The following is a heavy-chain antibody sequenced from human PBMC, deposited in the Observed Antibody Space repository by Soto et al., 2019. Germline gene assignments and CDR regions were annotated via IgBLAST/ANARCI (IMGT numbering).Heavy chain of an antibody. V-gene: IGHV4-59*08. CDR1: GGSISSYY. Sequence: SETLSLTCTVSGGSISSYYWSWIRQPPGKGLERIGYIFYSGSTNYNPSLKSRVTISVETSKNQFSLKLSSVTAADTAVYYCARGLVAAAAGTYYYYMDVWGKGTAVTVSS. CDR2: IFYSGST. D-gene: IGHD6-13*01. CDR3: ARGLVAAAAGTYYYYMDV. J-gene: IGHJ6*03.